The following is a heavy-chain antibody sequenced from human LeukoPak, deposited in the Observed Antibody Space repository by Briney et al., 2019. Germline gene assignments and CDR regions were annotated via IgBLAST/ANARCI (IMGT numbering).Heavy chain of an antibody. Sequence: GGSLRLSCAASGFTFSSYSMNWVRQAPGKGLEWVSSISSSSSYIYYADSVKGRFTISRDNSKNTLYLQMGSLRAEDMAVYYCARAGSGGSCYDYWGQGTLVTVSS. CDR3: ARAGSGGSCYDY. V-gene: IGHV3-21*01. CDR1: GFTFSSYS. D-gene: IGHD2-15*01. CDR2: ISSSSSYI. J-gene: IGHJ4*02.